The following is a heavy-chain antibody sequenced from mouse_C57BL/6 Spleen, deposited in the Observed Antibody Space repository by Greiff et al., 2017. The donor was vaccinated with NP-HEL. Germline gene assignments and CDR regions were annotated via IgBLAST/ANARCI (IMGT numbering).Heavy chain of an antibody. J-gene: IGHJ2*01. CDR2: ISYDGSN. CDR3: ARDPGDYFDY. CDR1: GYSITSGYY. V-gene: IGHV3-6*01. Sequence: ESGPGLVKPSQSLSLTCSVTGYSITSGYYWNWIRQFPGNKLEWMGYISYDGSNNYNPSLKNRISITRDTSKNQFFLKLNSVTTEDTATYYCARDPGDYFDYWGQGTTLTVSS.